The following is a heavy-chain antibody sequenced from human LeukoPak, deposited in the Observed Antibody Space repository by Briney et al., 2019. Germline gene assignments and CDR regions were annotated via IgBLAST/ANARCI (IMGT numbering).Heavy chain of an antibody. D-gene: IGHD3-10*01. V-gene: IGHV4-59*12. Sequence: SETLSLTCTVSRGSIRTYYWSWIRQSPGKGLEWIVYIYDSGTTKYNPSLKSRVTISVDTSKNQFSLKLSSVTAADTAVYYCARGRGWFDPWGQGTLVTVSS. J-gene: IGHJ5*02. CDR2: IYDSGTT. CDR3: ARGRGWFDP. CDR1: RGSIRTYY.